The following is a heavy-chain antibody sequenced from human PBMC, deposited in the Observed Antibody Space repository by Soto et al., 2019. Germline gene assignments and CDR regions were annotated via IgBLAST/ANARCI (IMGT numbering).Heavy chain of an antibody. V-gene: IGHV6-1*01. CDR2: TYYRSKWYN. J-gene: IGHJ4*02. CDR1: GDSVSSNNAA. CDR3: ARDLKQWLVPFDY. Sequence: PSQTLSLTCAISGDSVSSNNAAWNWIRQSTSRGLEWPGRTYYRSKWYNDYAVSVKSRITINPDTSKNQFSLQLNSVTPEDMAVYYCARDLKQWLVPFDYWGQGTLVTVSS. D-gene: IGHD6-19*01.